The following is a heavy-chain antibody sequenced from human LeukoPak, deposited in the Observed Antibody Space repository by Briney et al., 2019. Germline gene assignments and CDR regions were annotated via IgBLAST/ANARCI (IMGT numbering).Heavy chain of an antibody. V-gene: IGHV4-30-2*01. CDR1: GGSISSGGYY. CDR2: IYHSGST. CDR3: AVTYYDILTGKPDWYFDL. Sequence: PSETLSLTCTVSGGSISSGGYYWSWIRQPPGKGLEWIGYIYHSGSTYYNPSLKSRVTISVDTSKNQFSLKLSSVTAADTAVYYCAVTYYDILTGKPDWYFDLWGRGTLVTVSS. J-gene: IGHJ2*01. D-gene: IGHD3-9*01.